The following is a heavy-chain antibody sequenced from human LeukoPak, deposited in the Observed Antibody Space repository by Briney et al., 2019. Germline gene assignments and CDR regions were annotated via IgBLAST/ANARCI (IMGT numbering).Heavy chain of an antibody. D-gene: IGHD6-13*01. V-gene: IGHV4-34*01. CDR1: GGSFSGYY. Sequence: SETLSLTCAVYGGSFSGYYWSWIRQPPGKGLERIGEINHSGSTNYNPSLKSRVTISVDTSKNQFSLKLSSVTAADTAVYYCARGWIAAAGLHFDYWGQGTLVTVSS. CDR3: ARGWIAAAGLHFDY. J-gene: IGHJ4*02. CDR2: INHSGST.